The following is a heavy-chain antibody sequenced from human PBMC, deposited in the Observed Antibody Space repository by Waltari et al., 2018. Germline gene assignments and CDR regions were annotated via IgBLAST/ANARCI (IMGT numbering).Heavy chain of an antibody. J-gene: IGHJ4*02. D-gene: IGHD6-19*01. V-gene: IGHV4-39*07. CDR2: IYYSGST. Sequence: QLQLQESGPGLVKPSETLSLTCTVSGGSISSSSYYWGWIRQPPGKGLEWIGSIYYSGSTDYNPSRKSRVTISVDTSKNQFSLKLSSVTAADTAVYYCARQWLVRFDYWGQGTLVIVSS. CDR1: GGSISSSSYY. CDR3: ARQWLVRFDY.